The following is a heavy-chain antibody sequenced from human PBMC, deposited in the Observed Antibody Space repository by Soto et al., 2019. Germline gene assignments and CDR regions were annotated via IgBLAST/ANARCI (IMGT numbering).Heavy chain of an antibody. D-gene: IGHD2-2*01. CDR3: ARLHGYCISSSCHGHYAMDV. J-gene: IGHJ6*02. CDR2: IYHSGST. V-gene: IGHV4-30-2*01. Sequence: SETLSLTCAVSGGSISSGGYSWSWIRQPPGKGLEWIGYIYHSGSTYYNPSLKSRVTISVDRSKNQFSLKLSSVTAADTAVYYCARLHGYCISSSCHGHYAMDVWGQGTTVTVSS. CDR1: GGSISSGGYS.